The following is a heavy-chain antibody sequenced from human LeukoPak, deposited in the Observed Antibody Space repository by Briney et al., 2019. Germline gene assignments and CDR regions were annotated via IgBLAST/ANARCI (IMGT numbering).Heavy chain of an antibody. V-gene: IGHV3-9*01. Sequence: PGRSLRLSCAASGFTFDDYAMHWVRQAPGKGLEWVSGLSWNSATIAYADSVKGRFTISRDNAKNSLYLQMNSLRAEDTAVYYCAREWRYWGQGTLVTVSS. CDR3: AREWRY. CDR2: LSWNSATI. J-gene: IGHJ4*02. D-gene: IGHD5-12*01. CDR1: GFTFDDYA.